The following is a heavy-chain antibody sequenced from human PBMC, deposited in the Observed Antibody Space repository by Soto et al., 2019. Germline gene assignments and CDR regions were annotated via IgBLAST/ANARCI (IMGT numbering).Heavy chain of an antibody. D-gene: IGHD3-16*01. CDR2: IYYSGST. V-gene: IGHV4-39*01. CDR3: ERNRHDFNYDYIWGRGGTFDS. Sequence: QLQLQESGPGLVKPSETLSLTCTVSGVSISSSSYYWGWIRQPPVKGLEWIGSIYYSGSTYYNQSLKSRVTISVDTNKNKFYLNLTSVTAAATAVYYCERNRHDFNYDYIWGRGGTFDSWGQGTMVTLSS. J-gene: IGHJ3*02. CDR1: GVSISSSSYY.